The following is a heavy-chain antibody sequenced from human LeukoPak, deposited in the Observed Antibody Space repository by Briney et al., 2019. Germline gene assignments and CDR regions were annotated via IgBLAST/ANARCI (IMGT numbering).Heavy chain of an antibody. J-gene: IGHJ4*02. CDR2: INHSGST. CDR1: GGSFSGYY. Sequence: PSETLSLTCAVYGGSFSGYYWSWIRQPPGKGLEWIGEINHSGSTNYNPSLKSRVTISVDTSKNQFSLKLSSVTAADTAVYYCASGLSLGYWGQGTLVTVSS. D-gene: IGHD2-2*01. V-gene: IGHV4-34*01. CDR3: ASGLSLGY.